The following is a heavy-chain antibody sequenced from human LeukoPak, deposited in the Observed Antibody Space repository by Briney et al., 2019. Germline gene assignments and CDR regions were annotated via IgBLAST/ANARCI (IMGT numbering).Heavy chain of an antibody. CDR1: GFTFSTYG. D-gene: IGHD3-10*01. V-gene: IGHV3-33*01. Sequence: GGSLRLSCAASGFTFSTYGMHWVRQAQGKGLEWVAVIWYDGSNKNYGDSVKGRFTISRDNFKNTLYLQMNSLRVEDTAMYYCARGGKYYYGSGSTNWFDPWGQGTLVTVSS. CDR2: IWYDGSNK. CDR3: ARGGKYYYGSGSTNWFDP. J-gene: IGHJ5*02.